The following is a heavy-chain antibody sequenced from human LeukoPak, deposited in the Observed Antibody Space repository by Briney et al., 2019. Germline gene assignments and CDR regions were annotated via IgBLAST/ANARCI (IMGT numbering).Heavy chain of an antibody. D-gene: IGHD1-26*01. J-gene: IGHJ4*02. Sequence: HTGRSLRLSCAASGFTFSSYWMHWVRHAPGQGLVWVSRINSDGTTTTYADSVKGRFTISRDNSKNTLYLQMNSLRAEDTAVYYCAREQGRMGDYGGQGPLAPVSS. CDR3: AREQGRMGDY. CDR1: GFTFSSYW. CDR2: INSDGTTT. V-gene: IGHV3-74*03.